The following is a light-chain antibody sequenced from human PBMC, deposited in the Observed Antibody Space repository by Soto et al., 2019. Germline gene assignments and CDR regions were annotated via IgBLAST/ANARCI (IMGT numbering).Light chain of an antibody. CDR1: QSVTNSR. J-gene: IGKJ2*01. Sequence: EIVLTQSPGTLSLSPGERATLSCRASQSVTNSRLAWYQQKPGQAPKVLIYGGSNRATGIPDRFSGSGSGTDFTLTISRLEPEDFAIYYCQQYGSSLYTFGQGTKLEIK. CDR3: QQYGSSLYT. V-gene: IGKV3-20*01. CDR2: GGS.